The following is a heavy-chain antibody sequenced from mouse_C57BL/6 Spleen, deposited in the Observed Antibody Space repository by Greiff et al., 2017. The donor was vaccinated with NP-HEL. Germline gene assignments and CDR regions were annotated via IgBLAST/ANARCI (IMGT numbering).Heavy chain of an antibody. CDR2: IDPETGGT. J-gene: IGHJ2*01. CDR3: TRDDYESFFDY. Sequence: VQLQQSGAELVRPGASVTLSCKASGYTFTDYDMHWVKQTPVHGLEWIGAIDPETGGTAYNQKFKGKAILTADKSSSTAYMELRSLTSEDSAVYYCTRDDYESFFDYWGQGTTLTVSS. CDR1: GYTFTDYD. D-gene: IGHD2-4*01. V-gene: IGHV1-15*01.